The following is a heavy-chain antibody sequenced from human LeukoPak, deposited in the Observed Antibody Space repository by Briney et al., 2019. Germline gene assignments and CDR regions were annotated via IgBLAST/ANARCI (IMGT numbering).Heavy chain of an antibody. CDR2: MNGEGTTI. CDR1: GLTFRTTW. D-gene: IGHD1-7*01. CDR3: ATARNFRFEY. J-gene: IGHJ4*02. V-gene: IGHV3-74*01. Sequence: GGSLRLSCATSGLTFRTTWMHWVRQAPGKGLMWVSRMNGEGTTIDYADSVKGRFTVSRDYAKNTLFPQMNNLRTEDTALYFCATARNFRFEYWGQGSLVIVSA.